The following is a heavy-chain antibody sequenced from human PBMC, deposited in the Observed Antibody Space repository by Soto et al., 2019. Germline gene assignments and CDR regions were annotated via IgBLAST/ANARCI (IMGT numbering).Heavy chain of an antibody. J-gene: IGHJ4*02. CDR1: GFTFSSYD. CDR3: AKPAYVSGTYYHVLDY. D-gene: IGHD3-10*01. CDR2: ISGSGGNT. V-gene: IGHV3-23*01. Sequence: DVQLLESGGSLVQPGGSLRLSCAASGFTFSSYDMRWVRQAPGKGLEWVSGISGSGGNTYYADSVKGRFTITRDNSKKTVFLQMNSLRGEDTAIYYCAKPAYVSGTYYHVLDYWGQGTLVTVSS.